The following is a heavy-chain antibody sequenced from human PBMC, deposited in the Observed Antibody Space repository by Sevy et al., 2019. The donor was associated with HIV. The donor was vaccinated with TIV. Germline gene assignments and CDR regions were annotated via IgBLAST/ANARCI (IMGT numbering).Heavy chain of an antibody. CDR2: INPNSGDT. D-gene: IGHD5-18*01. Sequence: ASLKVSCKASGYTFTGQYIHWVRQAPGQGLEWMGWINPNSGDTNYAQEFQGRVTMTRDTSISTAYMELGGLKSDDTAVYYCSRDLRLRGYSYGCFDYWGQGTLVTVSS. V-gene: IGHV1-2*02. CDR1: GYTFTGQY. CDR3: SRDLRLRGYSYGCFDY. J-gene: IGHJ4*02.